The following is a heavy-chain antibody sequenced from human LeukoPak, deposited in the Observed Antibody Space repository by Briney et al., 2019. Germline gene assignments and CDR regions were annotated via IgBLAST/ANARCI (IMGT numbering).Heavy chain of an antibody. Sequence: ASXXVSCKASGYTFTSYYMHWVRQAPGQGLEWMGIINPSGGSTSYAQKFQGRVTMTRDTSTSTVYMELSSLRSEDTAVYYCARGLSLQAAAGTSLFDYWGQGTLVTVSS. CDR1: GYTFTSYY. CDR3: ARGLSLQAAAGTSLFDY. V-gene: IGHV1-46*03. CDR2: INPSGGST. J-gene: IGHJ4*02. D-gene: IGHD6-13*01.